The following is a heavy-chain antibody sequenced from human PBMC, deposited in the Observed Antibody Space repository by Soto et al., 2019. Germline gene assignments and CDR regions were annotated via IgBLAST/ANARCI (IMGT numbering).Heavy chain of an antibody. Sequence: ASVKVSCKASGYTFTSYYMHWVRQAPGQGLEWMGIINPSGGSTSYAQKFQGRVTMTRDTSTSTVYMELSSLRSEDTAVYYCARSGGPLGSGWNFDYWGQGTLVTVYS. CDR1: GYTFTSYY. CDR2: INPSGGST. CDR3: ARSGGPLGSGWNFDY. D-gene: IGHD6-19*01. J-gene: IGHJ4*02. V-gene: IGHV1-46*01.